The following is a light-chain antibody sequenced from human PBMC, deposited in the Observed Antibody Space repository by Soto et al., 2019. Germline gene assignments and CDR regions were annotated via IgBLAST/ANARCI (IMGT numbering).Light chain of an antibody. CDR3: AAWYNSLRGFV. Sequence: QSVLTQAPTASGTPGQRVTMSCSGSTSNIGSEFVFWYQQFPGTAPKLLMKCDDQRPSGVPDRFSGSKSCTTASLVIIWLRSEDEAAYHCAAWYNSLRGFVFGGGTKLTVL. CDR2: CDD. CDR1: TSNIGSEF. J-gene: IGLJ2*01. V-gene: IGLV1-47*02.